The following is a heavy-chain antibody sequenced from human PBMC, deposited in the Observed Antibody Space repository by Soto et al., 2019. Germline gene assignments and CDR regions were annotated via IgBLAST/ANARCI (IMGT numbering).Heavy chain of an antibody. Sequence: GGSLRLSCAASGFTFSSYGMHWVRQAPGKGLEWVAVISYDGSNKYYADSVKGRFTISRDNSKNTLYLQMNSLRAEDTAVYYCAKDLYCSSTSCYPGAAYYGMDVWGKGTTVTVP. V-gene: IGHV3-30*18. J-gene: IGHJ6*04. CDR2: ISYDGSNK. CDR3: AKDLYCSSTSCYPGAAYYGMDV. CDR1: GFTFSSYG. D-gene: IGHD2-2*01.